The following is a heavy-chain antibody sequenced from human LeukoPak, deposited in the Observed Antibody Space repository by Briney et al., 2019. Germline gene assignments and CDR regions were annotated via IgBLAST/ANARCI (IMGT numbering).Heavy chain of an antibody. CDR3: ARASQPFAEVVH. D-gene: IGHD2-2*01. J-gene: IGHJ4*02. V-gene: IGHV3-7*01. CDR1: EFIFSNYW. Sequence: GGSLRLSCVGSEFIFSNYWMTWVRQAPGQGLEWLANINEDGRQTYYVDSVKGRFTIARDNAKNSLYLEMNSLRVEDTAVYYCARASQPFAEVVHWGQGILVTVSS. CDR2: INEDGRQT.